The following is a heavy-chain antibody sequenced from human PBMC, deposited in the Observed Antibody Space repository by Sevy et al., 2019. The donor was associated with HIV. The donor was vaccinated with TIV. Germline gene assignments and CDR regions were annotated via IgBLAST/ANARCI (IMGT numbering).Heavy chain of an antibody. Sequence: SETLSLTCTVSGDSFSSYFWAWIRQPAGKGLEWIGRINTSGSTNYNPSLKSRVTMSVDTSKSQFSLKVTSLTAADTAIYFCARSNWVTATNGFSKSYYFDYGGQGSLVTVS. CDR3: ARSNWVTATNGFSKSYYFDY. V-gene: IGHV4-4*07. J-gene: IGHJ4*02. CDR2: INTSGST. CDR1: GDSFSSYF. D-gene: IGHD7-27*01.